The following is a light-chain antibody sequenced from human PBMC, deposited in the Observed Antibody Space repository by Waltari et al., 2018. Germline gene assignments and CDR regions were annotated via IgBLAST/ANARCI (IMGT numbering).Light chain of an antibody. Sequence: IVMTQSPATLSVSPGERVPLSFRASQSVSGNLAWYQQKPGQAPRLLRYGASTRAAGVPTRFSGSGSGTEFTVTISSLQSEDFAVYYCQQYNDWPQTFGQGTKLETK. V-gene: IGKV3-15*01. CDR1: QSVSGN. J-gene: IGKJ2*01. CDR2: GAS. CDR3: QQYNDWPQT.